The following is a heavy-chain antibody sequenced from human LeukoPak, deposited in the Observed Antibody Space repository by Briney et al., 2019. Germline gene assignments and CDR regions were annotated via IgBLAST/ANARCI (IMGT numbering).Heavy chain of an antibody. Sequence: GGSLRLSCATSGFTFSTYTMNWVRQAPGKGLEWVSYISSSSGTIYYADSVKGRFTISRDNAKNSLHLQMNSLRAEDTAVYYCAREWRGAFDYWGQGTLVTVSS. J-gene: IGHJ4*02. CDR1: GFTFSTYT. CDR3: AREWRGAFDY. CDR2: ISSSSGTI. V-gene: IGHV3-48*01. D-gene: IGHD4/OR15-4a*01.